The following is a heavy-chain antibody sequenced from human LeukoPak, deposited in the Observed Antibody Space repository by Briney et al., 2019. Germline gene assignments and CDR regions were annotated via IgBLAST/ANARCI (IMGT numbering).Heavy chain of an antibody. CDR1: GFTLSSYW. CDR3: ARDHGSGWYVDYFDY. D-gene: IGHD6-19*01. CDR2: IKQDGSEK. V-gene: IGHV3-7*01. J-gene: IGHJ4*02. Sequence: GGSLRLSCAASGFTLSSYWMSWVRQAPGKGLEWVANIKQDGSEKYYLDSVKGRFTISRDNAENSLYLQMNSLRAEDTALSYCARDHGSGWYVDYFDYWGQGTLVTVSS.